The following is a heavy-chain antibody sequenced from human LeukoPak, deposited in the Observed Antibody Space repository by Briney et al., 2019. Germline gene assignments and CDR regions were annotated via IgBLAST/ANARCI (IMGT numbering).Heavy chain of an antibody. D-gene: IGHD3-9*01. J-gene: IGHJ4*02. CDR1: GFTFSNYP. Sequence: GGSLRLSCAASGFTFSNYPMHCVRQAPGKGLEWVAIISYDGNSKYYADSVKGRFTISRDISKNTLYLQMNSLRAEDTAVYYCAKDRIPYFDLDYWGQGTLVTVSS. V-gene: IGHV3-30-3*01. CDR2: ISYDGNSK. CDR3: AKDRIPYFDLDY.